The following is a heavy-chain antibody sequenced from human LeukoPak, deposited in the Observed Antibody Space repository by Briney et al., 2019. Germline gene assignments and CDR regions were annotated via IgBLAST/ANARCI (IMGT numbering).Heavy chain of an antibody. D-gene: IGHD3-22*01. J-gene: IGHJ4*02. V-gene: IGHV1-2*06. Sequence: ASVKVSCKASGYTFTGYYMHWVRQAPGQGLEWMGRINPNSGGTNYAQKFQGGVTMTRETSISTAYMELSRLRSDDTAVYYCASHYYDSSGQHDDWGQGTLVTVSS. CDR3: ASHYYDSSGQHDD. CDR2: INPNSGGT. CDR1: GYTFTGYY.